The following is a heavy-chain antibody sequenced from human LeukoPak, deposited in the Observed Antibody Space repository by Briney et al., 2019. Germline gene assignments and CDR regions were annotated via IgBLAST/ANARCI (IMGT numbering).Heavy chain of an antibody. Sequence: PGGSLRLSCAASGFTFSDYSMNWVRQAPGKGLEWVSSISSSSRYIYYADSMKGRFTISRDNAKNSLFLQMNSLRAEDTAVYYCARRYCSSTNCYDDYWGQGTLVTVSS. CDR3: ARRYCSSTNCYDDY. J-gene: IGHJ4*02. V-gene: IGHV3-21*01. CDR2: ISSSSRYI. CDR1: GFTFSDYS. D-gene: IGHD2-2*01.